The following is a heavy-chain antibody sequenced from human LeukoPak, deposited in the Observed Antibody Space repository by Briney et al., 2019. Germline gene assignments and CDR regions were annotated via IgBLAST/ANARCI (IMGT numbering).Heavy chain of an antibody. J-gene: IGHJ6*04. V-gene: IGHV4-34*01. CDR2: INHSEST. CDR1: GGSFSSGYY. CDR3: ARSKVTAYSYSGLDV. D-gene: IGHD2-21*02. Sequence: SETLSLTCAVYGGSFSSGYYWSWIRHSPGKGLKWIGEINHSESTIYSPSLRSRVTISVDTSKKHFSLKLSSVTAADTGLYYCARSKVTAYSYSGLDVWGKGTTVTVSS.